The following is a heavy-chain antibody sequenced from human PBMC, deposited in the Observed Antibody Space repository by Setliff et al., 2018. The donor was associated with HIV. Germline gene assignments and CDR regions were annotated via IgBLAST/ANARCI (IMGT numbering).Heavy chain of an antibody. J-gene: IGHJ6*03. V-gene: IGHV1-69*13. CDR3: ASDSPAARFEELEDHYYYFMDV. CDR2: IIPIFGTA. D-gene: IGHD3-10*01. CDR1: GGPFTSA. Sequence: ASVKVSCKASGGPFTSAFNWVRQVPGQGLEWMGGIIPIFGTANYAQNFGGRVTITADQSTTTSYLQLNSLRFEDTAIYYCASDSPAARFEELEDHYYYFMDVWGKGTTVTVXS.